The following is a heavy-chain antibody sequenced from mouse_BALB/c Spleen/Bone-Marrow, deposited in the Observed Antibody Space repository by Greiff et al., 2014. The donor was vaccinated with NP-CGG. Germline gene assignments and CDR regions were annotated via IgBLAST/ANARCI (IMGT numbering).Heavy chain of an antibody. CDR3: ARGGYGSTFYFDY. Sequence: LVKTGASVKISCKASGYLFTGYYIHWVKQSHGKSLEWIGYISCYNGATSYNQKFKGKATFTVDTSSSTAYMQFNSLTSEDSAVYYCARGGYGSTFYFDYWGRGTTLTVSS. CDR2: ISCYNGAT. CDR1: GYLFTGYY. V-gene: IGHV1S34*01. J-gene: IGHJ2*01. D-gene: IGHD1-1*01.